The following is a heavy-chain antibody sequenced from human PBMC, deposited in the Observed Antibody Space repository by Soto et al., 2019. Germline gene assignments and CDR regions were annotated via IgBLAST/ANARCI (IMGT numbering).Heavy chain of an antibody. V-gene: IGHV5-51*01. CDR1: GYSFTSYW. D-gene: IGHD2-8*01. J-gene: IGHJ4*02. CDR3: ASSGGIVPFDYWGQGTLVTVSSGKGMNSLRAEDTAVYYCAKKSLGSITLPALYYFDY. CDR2: IYPGDSDT. Sequence: PGESLKISCKGSGYSFTSYWIGWVRQMPGKGLKWMGIIYPGDSDTRYSPSFQGQVTISADKSISTAYLQWSSLKASDTAMYDCASSGGIVPFDYWGQGTLVTVSSGKGMNSLRAEDTAVYYCAKKSLGSITLPALYYFDYWGQGTLVTVSS.